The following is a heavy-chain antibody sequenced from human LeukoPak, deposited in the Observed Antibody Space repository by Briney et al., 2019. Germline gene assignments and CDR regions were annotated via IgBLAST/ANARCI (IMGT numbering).Heavy chain of an antibody. J-gene: IGHJ4*02. CDR1: GFTFSIYA. CDR3: AKDRPNYYGSNGHYYRRDGDY. Sequence: LAGGSLRLSCAASGFTFSIYAMSWVRQAPGKGLQWVSSITSSGDGTYYADSVKGRFTISRDNSENMLYLQMNSLRVEDTAVCFCAKDRPNYYGSNGHYYRRDGDYWGQGTLVTVSS. CDR2: ITSSGDGT. D-gene: IGHD3-22*01. V-gene: IGHV3-23*01.